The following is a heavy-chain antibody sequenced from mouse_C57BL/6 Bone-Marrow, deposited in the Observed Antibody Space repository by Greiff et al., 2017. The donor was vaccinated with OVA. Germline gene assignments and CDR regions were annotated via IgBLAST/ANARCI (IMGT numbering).Heavy chain of an antibody. CDR3: ARNKGKLGPDWYFDV. V-gene: IGHV2-2*01. Sequence: VQLQESGPGLVQPSQSLSITCTVSGFSLTSYGVHWVRQSPGKGLEWLGVIWSGGSTDYNAAFISRLSISKDNSKSQVFFKMNRLQADDTAIYYCARNKGKLGPDWYFDVWGTGTTVTVSS. D-gene: IGHD4-1*01. CDR2: IWSGGST. J-gene: IGHJ1*03. CDR1: GFSLTSYG.